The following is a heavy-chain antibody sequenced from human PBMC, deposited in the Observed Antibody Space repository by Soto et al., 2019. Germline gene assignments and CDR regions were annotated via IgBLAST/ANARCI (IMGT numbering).Heavy chain of an antibody. D-gene: IGHD6-6*01. CDR2: IYYSGST. V-gene: IGHV4-61*01. CDR1: GGSVSSGSYY. Sequence: PWETLSLTCTVSGGSVSSGSYYWSWIRQPPGKGLEWIGHIYYSGSTNYNPSLKSRVTISVDTSKNQFSLKLSSVTAADTAVYYCARGAAVAARPYYYYYGMDVRGQGTTVTVSS. CDR3: ARGAAVAARPYYYYYGMDV. J-gene: IGHJ6*02.